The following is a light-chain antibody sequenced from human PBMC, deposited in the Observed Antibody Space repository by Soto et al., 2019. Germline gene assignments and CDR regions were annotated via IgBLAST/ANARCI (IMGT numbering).Light chain of an antibody. Sequence: IQFTQSPSSLAASVGDRVTVTCRASQDISNHLAWYQQKPGKAPKRLIYAASSLQSGVPSRFSGSGSGTEFTLTISSLQPEDFATYYCLQHNSYPLTFGGGTKVDIK. CDR2: AAS. CDR1: QDISNH. CDR3: LQHNSYPLT. V-gene: IGKV1-17*01. J-gene: IGKJ4*01.